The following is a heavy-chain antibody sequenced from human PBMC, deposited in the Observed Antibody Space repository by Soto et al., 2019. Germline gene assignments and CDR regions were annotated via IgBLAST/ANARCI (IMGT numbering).Heavy chain of an antibody. CDR3: AREWSAAGHFYGMDV. V-gene: IGHV1-8*01. D-gene: IGHD6-13*01. J-gene: IGHJ6*02. CDR1: GSTFNSYD. CDR2: MNTNSDDT. Sequence: QVQLVQSGAEVKKPGASVQVSCKTSGSTFNSYDINWVRQAPGQGLEWVGWMNTNSDDTRSAQKFRGRLTLNREKSMRAVYMKLSNLRPDDSAVYYCAREWSAAGHFYGMDVLGQGTTGAVSS.